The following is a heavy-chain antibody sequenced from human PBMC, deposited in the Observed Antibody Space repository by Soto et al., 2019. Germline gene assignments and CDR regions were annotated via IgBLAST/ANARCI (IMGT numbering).Heavy chain of an antibody. CDR1: GYTFTSYG. J-gene: IGHJ3*02. CDR3: ARDSPDDFWSGYYTGPLDAFDI. D-gene: IGHD3-3*01. CDR2: ISAYNGNT. V-gene: IGHV1-18*01. Sequence: ASVKVSCKASGYTFTSYGISWVRQAPGQGLEWMGWISAYNGNTNYAQKLQDRVTMTTDTSTSTAYMELRSLRSDDTAVYYCARDSPDDFWSGYYTGPLDAFDIWGQGTMVTVSS.